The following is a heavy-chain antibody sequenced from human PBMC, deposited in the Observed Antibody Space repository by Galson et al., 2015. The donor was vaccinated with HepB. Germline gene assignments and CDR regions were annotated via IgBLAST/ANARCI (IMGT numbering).Heavy chain of an antibody. CDR3: AGNPWLPHGSVPAHCDS. Sequence: PALVKPTQTLTLTCTFSGFSLNTHGMCVSWVRQPPGKALEWLALVDWDGDKYYSTSLRTRLSISKDTSSNQVVLTMTNMDPVDTATYFCAGNPWLPHGSVPAHCDSWGQGILVSVSS. V-gene: IGHV2-70*18. CDR1: GFSLNTHGMC. D-gene: IGHD6-19*01. CDR2: VDWDGDK. J-gene: IGHJ4*02.